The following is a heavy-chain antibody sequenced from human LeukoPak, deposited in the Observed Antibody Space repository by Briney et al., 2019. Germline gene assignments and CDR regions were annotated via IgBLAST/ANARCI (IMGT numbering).Heavy chain of an antibody. V-gene: IGHV5-51*01. J-gene: IGHJ3*02. D-gene: IGHD3-22*01. CDR2: IYPGDSDT. CDR1: GYSFTSYW. CDR3: ARTANYYDSSGDDAFDI. Sequence: PGESLKISCKGSGYSFTSYWIGWVRQMPGKGLEWMGIIYPGDSDTRYSPSFQGQVTISADKSISTAYLQWSSLKASDTAMYYCARTANYYDSSGDDAFDIWGQGTMVTVSS.